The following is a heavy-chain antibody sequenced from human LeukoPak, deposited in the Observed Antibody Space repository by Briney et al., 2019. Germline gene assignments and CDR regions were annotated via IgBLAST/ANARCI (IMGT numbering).Heavy chain of an antibody. Sequence: GASVRVSCKASGYTFTGYYIHWLRQAPGQRLEWMGWINTLSGVTNYAQKFQGRVSLSRDTSISTAYMDLGSLKSDDTGVYFCGRGNARRLTTYLLFDLWGQGTQVTVSS. CDR3: GRGNARRLTTYLLFDL. J-gene: IGHJ4*02. CDR2: INTLSGVT. D-gene: IGHD1-1*01. CDR1: GYTFTGYY. V-gene: IGHV1-2*02.